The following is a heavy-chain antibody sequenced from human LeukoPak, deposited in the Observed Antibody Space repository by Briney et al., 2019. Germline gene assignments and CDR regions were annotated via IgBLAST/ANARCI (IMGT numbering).Heavy chain of an antibody. D-gene: IGHD2-15*01. V-gene: IGHV3-11*04. CDR3: AIRYCTGGSCHLDP. CDR2: ISSSGSTI. J-gene: IGHJ5*02. Sequence: GGALRLSCAASGFTFSDYYMSWIRQAPGKGLEWVSYISSSGSTIYYADSVKGRFAISRDNAKNSLYLQMNSLRVEDTAVYYCAIRYCTGGSCHLDPWGQGTLVTVSS. CDR1: GFTFSDYY.